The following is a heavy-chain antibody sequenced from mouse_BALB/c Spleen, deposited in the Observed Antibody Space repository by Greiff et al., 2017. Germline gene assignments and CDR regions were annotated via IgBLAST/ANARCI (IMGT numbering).Heavy chain of an antibody. Sequence: VQLQQSGAELVRPGALVKLSCKASGFNIKDYYMHWVKQRPEQGLEWIGWIDPENGNTIYDPKFQGKASITADTSSNTAYLQLSSLTSEDTAVYYCTSYYGNPAGFAYWGQGTLVTVSA. D-gene: IGHD2-10*01. CDR3: TSYYGNPAGFAY. V-gene: IGHV14-1*02. CDR2: IDPENGNT. J-gene: IGHJ3*01. CDR1: GFNIKDYY.